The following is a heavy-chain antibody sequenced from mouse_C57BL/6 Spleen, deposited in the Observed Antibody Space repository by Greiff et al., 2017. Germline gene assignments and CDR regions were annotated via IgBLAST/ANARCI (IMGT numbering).Heavy chain of an antibody. CDR2: ILPGSGST. D-gene: IGHD2-4*01. CDR3: ARGGAYYDYLYAMDY. Sequence: QVQLQPSGAELMKPGASVKLSCKATGYTFTGYWIEWVKQRPGHGLEWIGEILPGSGSTNYNEKFKGKATFTADTSSNTAYMQLSSLTTEDSAIYYCARGGAYYDYLYAMDYWGQGTSVTVSS. CDR1: GYTFTGYW. J-gene: IGHJ4*01. V-gene: IGHV1-9*01.